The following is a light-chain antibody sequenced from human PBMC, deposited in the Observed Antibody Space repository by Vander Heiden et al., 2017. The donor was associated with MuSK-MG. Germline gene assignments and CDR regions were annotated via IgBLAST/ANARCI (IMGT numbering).Light chain of an antibody. J-gene: IGLJ2*01. CDR2: DVS. Sequence: QSALPQPASVSGSPGQPIPISCTGSSRDIGAYNYDSWYQQHPGKAPKLIIFDVSNRPSRVSNRFSGSKSGNTASLTISGLQPEDEAVYYCSSYATTSPCVFGGGTKVTFL. V-gene: IGLV2-14*03. CDR1: SRDIGAYNY. CDR3: SSYATTSPCV.